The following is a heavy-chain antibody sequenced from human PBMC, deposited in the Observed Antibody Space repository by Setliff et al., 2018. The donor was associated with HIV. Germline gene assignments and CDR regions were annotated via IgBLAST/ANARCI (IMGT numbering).Heavy chain of an antibody. D-gene: IGHD2-8*01. J-gene: IGHJ6*03. V-gene: IGHV7-4-1*02. CDR1: GYTFTSYA. Sequence: AASVKVSCKASGYTFTSYAMNWVRQAPGQGLEWMGWINTNTGNPTYAQGFTGRFVFSLDASVSTAYLQISSLKAEDTAVYYCVRLTADRTNYYYYMDVWGKGTTVTVSS. CDR2: INTNTGNP. CDR3: VRLTADRTNYYYYMDV.